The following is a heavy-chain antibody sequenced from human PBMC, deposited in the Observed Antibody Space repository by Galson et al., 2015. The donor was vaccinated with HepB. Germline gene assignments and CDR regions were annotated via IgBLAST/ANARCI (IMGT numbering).Heavy chain of an antibody. V-gene: IGHV1-46*02. CDR2: ISPTGGST. J-gene: IGHJ4*02. D-gene: IGHD1-14*01. Sequence: SVKVSCKASGYIFNYYFIQWVRQAPGQGLEWVGVISPTGGSTTYEQKFQDRVIITSDTSTSTVYMELSNLTSEDTAVYFCARSPGRHSFYDYWGQGALVTVSS. CDR1: GYIFNYYF. CDR3: ARSPGRHSFYDY.